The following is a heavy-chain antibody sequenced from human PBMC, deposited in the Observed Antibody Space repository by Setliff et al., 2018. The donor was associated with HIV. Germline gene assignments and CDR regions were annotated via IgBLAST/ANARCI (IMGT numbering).Heavy chain of an antibody. V-gene: IGHV3-30*01. CDR3: AKDYFSGYDFRYFFDY. J-gene: IGHJ4*02. Sequence: GGSLRLSCVASGFTFRDFAMHWVRQAPGKGLEWVSAISYDGSNEHYADSVKGRFTISRDNSKNTLALQMTSLRVEDTAAYYCAKDYFSGYDFRYFFDYWGQGALVTVSS. CDR1: GFTFRDFA. D-gene: IGHD5-12*01. CDR2: ISYDGSNE.